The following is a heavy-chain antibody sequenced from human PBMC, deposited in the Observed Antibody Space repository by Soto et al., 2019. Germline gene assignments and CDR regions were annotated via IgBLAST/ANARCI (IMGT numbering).Heavy chain of an antibody. CDR2: ISAYNGNT. J-gene: IGHJ2*01. V-gene: IGHV1-18*04. CDR3: ARDPWYYYDSSGYYGSGYFDL. D-gene: IGHD3-22*01. CDR1: GYTFTSYV. Sequence: ASVKVSCKASGYTFTSYVISWVLQAPGQGLEWMGWISAYNGNTNYAQKLQGRVTMTTDTSTSTAYMELRSLRSDDTAVYYCARDPWYYYDSSGYYGSGYFDLWGRGTLVTVSS.